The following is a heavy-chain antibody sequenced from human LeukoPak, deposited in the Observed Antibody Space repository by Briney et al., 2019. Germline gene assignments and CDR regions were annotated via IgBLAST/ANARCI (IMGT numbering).Heavy chain of an antibody. CDR1: GYTFTGYY. D-gene: IGHD3-10*01. J-gene: IGHJ4*02. V-gene: IGHV1-2*04. CDR2: INPNSGGT. Sequence: PQASVKVSCKASGYTFTGYYMHWVRQAPGQGLEWMGWINPNSGGTNYAQKFQGWVTMTRDTSISTAYMELSRLRSDDTAVYYCARDSRRYYGSGSYYDYWGQGTLVTVSS. CDR3: ARDSRRYYGSGSYYDY.